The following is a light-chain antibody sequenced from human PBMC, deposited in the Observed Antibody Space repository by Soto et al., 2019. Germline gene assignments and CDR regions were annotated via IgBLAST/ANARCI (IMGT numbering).Light chain of an antibody. CDR2: GAP. CDR3: QEYNTWSES. CDR1: PSVSRN. V-gene: IGKV3-15*01. Sequence: EIVMTQSPATLSVSPGERATLSCRASPSVSRNLAWYQQKPGQAPRLLIYGAPTRASGIPGRLRGSGSVTHFTPAISSLLSKDLALYYCQEYNTWSESFGRGTKVDIE. J-gene: IGKJ3*01.